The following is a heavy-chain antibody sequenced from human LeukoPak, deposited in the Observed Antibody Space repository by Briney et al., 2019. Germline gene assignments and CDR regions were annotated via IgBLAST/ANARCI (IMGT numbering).Heavy chain of an antibody. D-gene: IGHD3-10*01. CDR2: ISASGYAT. J-gene: IGHJ4*02. CDR1: GFTFGSSA. Sequence: GGPLRLSCAASGFTFGSSAMSWVRQAPGKGLEWVSAISASGYATYYADSVKGRFTISRDNSKNTLFLQMNGLRAEDTAVFYCAKIFGSGSYNTPPAGYWGQGTLVTVSS. V-gene: IGHV3-23*01. CDR3: AKIFGSGSYNTPPAGY.